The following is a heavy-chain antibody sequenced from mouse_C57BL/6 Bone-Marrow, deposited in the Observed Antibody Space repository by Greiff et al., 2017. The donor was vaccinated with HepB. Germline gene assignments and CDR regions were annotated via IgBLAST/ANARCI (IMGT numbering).Heavy chain of an antibody. CDR1: GFTFSSYG. D-gene: IGHD1-1*01. CDR3: ARGITRGFAY. V-gene: IGHV5-6*01. CDR2: ISSGGSYT. Sequence: EVQVVESGGDLVKPGGSLKLSCAASGFTFSSYGMSWVRQTPDKRLEWVATISSGGSYTYYPDSVKGRFTISRDNAKNTLYLQMSSLKSEDTAMYYCARGITRGFAYWGQGTLVTVSA. J-gene: IGHJ3*01.